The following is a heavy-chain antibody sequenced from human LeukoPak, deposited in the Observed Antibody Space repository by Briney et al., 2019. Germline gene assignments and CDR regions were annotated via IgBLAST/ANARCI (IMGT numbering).Heavy chain of an antibody. J-gene: IGHJ4*02. V-gene: IGHV3-9*01. Sequence: GRSLRLSCAASGFTFDDYAMHWVRQAPGKGLEWVSGISWNSGSIGYADSVKGRFTISRDNAKNSLYLQMNSLRAEDTALYYCAKDICSGGSCYFDYWGQGTLVTVSS. CDR1: GFTFDDYA. CDR2: ISWNSGSI. D-gene: IGHD2-15*01. CDR3: AKDICSGGSCYFDY.